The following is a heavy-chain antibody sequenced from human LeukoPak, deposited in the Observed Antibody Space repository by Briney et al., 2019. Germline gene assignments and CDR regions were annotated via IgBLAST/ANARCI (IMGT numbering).Heavy chain of an antibody. CDR1: GFTFASNS. CDR2: ISDSGIYI. J-gene: IGHJ4*02. Sequence: GGSLRLSCAAPGFTFASNSMNWVRQAPGKGLEWVSSISDSGIYIFYSDSVKGRFTVSRDNAKNSLCLQMNSLRAEDTAVYYCAGGNSALLDYWGQGTLVTVSS. V-gene: IGHV3-21*01. CDR3: AGGNSALLDY. D-gene: IGHD5-18*01.